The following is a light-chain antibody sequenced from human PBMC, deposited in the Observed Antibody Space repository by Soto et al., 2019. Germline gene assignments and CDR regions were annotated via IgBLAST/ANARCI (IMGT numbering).Light chain of an antibody. J-gene: IGLJ3*02. CDR3: AAWDDSLGAWV. CDR2: TNN. V-gene: IGLV1-47*02. Sequence: QSVLSQPPSASGTPGQRVTISCSGSNYNIGSDYVYWFQQLPGTAPKLLIYTNNQRPSGVPDRFSGSKSGTSASLAISGLRSEDEADYCCAAWDDSLGAWVFGGGTKLTVL. CDR1: NYNIGSDY.